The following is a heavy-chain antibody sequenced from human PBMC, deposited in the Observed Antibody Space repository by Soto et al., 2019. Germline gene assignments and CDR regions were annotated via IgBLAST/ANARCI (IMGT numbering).Heavy chain of an antibody. CDR1: GYTFTGYY. Sequence: SVKVSCKASGYTFTGYYMHWVRQAPGQGLEWMGWINPNSGGTNYAQKLKGSVTMTRDTSISTAYMELSRLRSDDKAVYYCARGGATMVFVYCWFDPWGQGTPVTVS. CDR3: ARGGATMVFVYCWFDP. CDR2: INPNSGGT. V-gene: IGHV1-2*02. D-gene: IGHD5-12*01. J-gene: IGHJ5*02.